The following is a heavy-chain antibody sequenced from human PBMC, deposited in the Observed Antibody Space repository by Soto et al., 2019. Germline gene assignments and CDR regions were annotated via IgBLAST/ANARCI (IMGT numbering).Heavy chain of an antibody. CDR3: ARAVRYCSGGSCYSLDYYYYYMDV. D-gene: IGHD2-15*01. CDR2: MNPNSGNT. CDR1: RYTFSSYV. Sequence: ASVKVSCKASRYTFSSYVINWVRQATGQGLEWMGWMNPNSGNTGYAQKFQGRVTMTRNTSISTAYMELSSLRSEDTAVYYCARAVRYCSGGSCYSLDYYYYYMDVWGKGTTVTVSS. V-gene: IGHV1-8*01. J-gene: IGHJ6*03.